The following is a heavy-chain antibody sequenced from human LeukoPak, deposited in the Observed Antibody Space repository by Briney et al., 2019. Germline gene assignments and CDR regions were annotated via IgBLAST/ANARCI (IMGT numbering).Heavy chain of an antibody. CDR2: IKEDGRAE. V-gene: IGHV3-7*01. J-gene: IGHJ4*02. Sequence: GGSLRLSCAASGFTSGFTFSNYWMSWVRQAPGKGLEWVANIKEDGRAEFYVDSVKGPFTISRDNAKNSLYLQMNSLRAEDTAVYYSATSRDAPMETGGQGTLVTVSS. D-gene: IGHD5-18*01. CDR1: GFTFSNYW. CDR3: ATSRDAPMET.